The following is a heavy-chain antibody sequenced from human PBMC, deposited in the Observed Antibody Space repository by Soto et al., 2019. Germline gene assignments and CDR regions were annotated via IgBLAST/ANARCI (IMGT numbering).Heavy chain of an antibody. CDR3: ARGYCTNAICYNWFDP. CDR1: GDSISRGGYS. V-gene: IGHV4-30-2*01. J-gene: IGHJ5*02. Sequence: PSETLSLTCTVSGDSISRGGYSWNWIRQPPGKDLEWIGYIYQSGSTHYNPSLGSRVSISLDRSKNQFSLNLTSLTAADTAVYYCARGYCTNAICYNWFDPWGQGSLVTVSS. D-gene: IGHD2-8*01. CDR2: IYQSGST.